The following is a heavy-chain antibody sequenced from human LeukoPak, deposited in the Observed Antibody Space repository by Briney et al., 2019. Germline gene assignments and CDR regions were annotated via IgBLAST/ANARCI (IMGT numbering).Heavy chain of an antibody. J-gene: IGHJ6*02. D-gene: IGHD3-3*01. CDR2: IYYSGST. V-gene: IGHV4-59*08. CDR1: GGSISSYY. CDR3: ARAKIVTIFGVVPYYYYGMDV. Sequence: PSETLSLTCTVSGGSISSYYWSWIRQPPGKGLEWIGYIYYSGSTNYNPSLKSRVTISVDTSKNQFSLKLSSVTAADTAVYYCARAKIVTIFGVVPYYYYGMDVWGQGTTVTVSS.